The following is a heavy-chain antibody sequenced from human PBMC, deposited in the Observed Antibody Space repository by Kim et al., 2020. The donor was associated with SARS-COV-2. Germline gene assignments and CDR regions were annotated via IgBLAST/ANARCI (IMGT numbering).Heavy chain of an antibody. V-gene: IGHV4-34*01. CDR1: GGSFSGYY. Sequence: SETLSLTCAVYGGSFSGYYWSWIRQPPGKGLEWIGEINHSGSTNYNPSLKSRVTISVDTSKNQFSLKLSSVTAADTAVYYCARGRLPTIFGVVIIHYGMDVWGQGTTGTVSS. J-gene: IGHJ6*02. CDR2: INHSGST. D-gene: IGHD3-3*01. CDR3: ARGRLPTIFGVVIIHYGMDV.